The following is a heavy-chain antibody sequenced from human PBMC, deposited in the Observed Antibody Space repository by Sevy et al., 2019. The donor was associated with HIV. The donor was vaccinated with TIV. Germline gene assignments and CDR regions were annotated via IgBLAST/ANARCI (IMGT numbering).Heavy chain of an antibody. D-gene: IGHD3-3*01. V-gene: IGHV3-53*01. CDR3: ARDYDPTHYYGMDV. J-gene: IGHJ6*02. CDR2: IYSGGST. CDR1: GFTVSSNY. Sequence: GGSLRLSCAASGFTVSSNYMSWVRQAPGKGLEWVSVIYSGGSTYYEDSGKGRFTISRENSKNTRYLQMNSLRAEDTAVYYCARDYDPTHYYGMDVWGQGTTVTVSS.